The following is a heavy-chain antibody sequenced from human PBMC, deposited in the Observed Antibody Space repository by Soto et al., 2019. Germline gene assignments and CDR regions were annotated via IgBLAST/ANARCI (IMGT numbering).Heavy chain of an antibody. CDR2: IWPGDSDT. CDR1: GYNFADYW. CDR3: ARHRYFDY. Sequence: PGESLKISCQGSGYNFADYWIAWVRQMPGKGLEWMGMIWPGDSDTRYSPSFQGHVTISVGKSKSTAYLQWNSPKASDTGMYYCARHRYFDYWGQGTLVTVSS. V-gene: IGHV5-51*01. J-gene: IGHJ4*02.